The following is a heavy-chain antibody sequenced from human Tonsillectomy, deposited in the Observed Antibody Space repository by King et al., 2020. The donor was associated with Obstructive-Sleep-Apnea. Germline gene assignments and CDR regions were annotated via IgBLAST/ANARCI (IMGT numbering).Heavy chain of an antibody. CDR2: ISWSSGTI. Sequence: VQLVESGGGLAQPGRSLRLSCEASGFNFNDYGMNWVRQAPGKGLEWVSGISWSSGTIAYADSVKGRFTISRDNTKKSLYLQMNSLTAEDTALCYCVKDISLYGSSYYRAFDIWGQGTVVIVSS. D-gene: IGHD6-13*01. J-gene: IGHJ3*02. CDR1: GFNFNDYG. CDR3: VKDISLYGSSYYRAFDI. V-gene: IGHV3-9*01.